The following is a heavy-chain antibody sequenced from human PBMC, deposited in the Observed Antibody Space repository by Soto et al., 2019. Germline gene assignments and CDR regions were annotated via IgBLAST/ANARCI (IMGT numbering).Heavy chain of an antibody. CDR1: GFSLSSSGVA. V-gene: IGHV2-5*02. D-gene: IGHD1-26*01. CDR3: AHTNIVGGNLIFGY. J-gene: IGHJ4*02. CDR2: IYWDDDK. Sequence: SGPTLVNPTQTLTLNCTFSGFSLSSSGVAVGWIRQPPGKALEWLALIYWDDDKRYSPSLKSRLTITKDTSKNQVVLRMTNMDPVDTATYYCAHTNIVGGNLIFGYWGQGTLVTVSS.